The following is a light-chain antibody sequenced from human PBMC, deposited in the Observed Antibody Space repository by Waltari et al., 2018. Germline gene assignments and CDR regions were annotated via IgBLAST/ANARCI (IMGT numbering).Light chain of an antibody. J-gene: IGLJ2*01. Sequence: QSALTQTATVSGSPGQPITIPCTGTSSDVGTYNLVSWYQQHPGKAPTLIIYDVNKRPSGVSNRFSGSKSGNTASLTISGLQAADEADYYCCSYAGSAISVFGGGTKLTVL. V-gene: IGLV2-23*02. CDR1: SSDVGTYNL. CDR2: DVN. CDR3: CSYAGSAISV.